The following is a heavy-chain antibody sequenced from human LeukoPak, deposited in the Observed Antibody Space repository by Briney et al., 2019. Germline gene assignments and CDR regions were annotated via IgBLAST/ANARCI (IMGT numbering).Heavy chain of an antibody. CDR2: ISGSSDTT. D-gene: IGHD5-12*01. CDR1: GXTFSNYW. Sequence: GGSLRLSCEASGXTFSNYWMTWVRQAPGKGLEWVSTISGSSDTTYYADSVKGRFTISRDNSRNTLYLQMNSLRVEDTAVYYCAKERTVATRGSAFDFWGQGTLITVSS. J-gene: IGHJ3*01. CDR3: AKERTVATRGSAFDF. V-gene: IGHV3-23*01.